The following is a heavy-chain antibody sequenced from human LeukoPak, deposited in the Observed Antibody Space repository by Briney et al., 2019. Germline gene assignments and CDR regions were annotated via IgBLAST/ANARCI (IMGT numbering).Heavy chain of an antibody. Sequence: ASVKVSCKASGYTFTGYYMHWVRQAPGQGLEWMGWINPNSGGTNYAQKFQGRVTMTRDTSISTAYMELSRLRSDDTAVYYCARDKYYDSSGYYGVMDVWGKGTTVTISS. CDR3: ARDKYYDSSGYYGVMDV. V-gene: IGHV1-2*02. CDR1: GYTFTGYY. J-gene: IGHJ6*03. CDR2: INPNSGGT. D-gene: IGHD3-22*01.